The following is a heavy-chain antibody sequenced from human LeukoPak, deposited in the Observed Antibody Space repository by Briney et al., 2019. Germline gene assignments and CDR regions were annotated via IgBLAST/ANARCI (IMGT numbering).Heavy chain of an antibody. CDR3: ARDLIVVVPAAILDI. V-gene: IGHV1-46*01. CDR1: GYTLTELS. J-gene: IGHJ3*02. D-gene: IGHD2-2*01. CDR2: INPSGGST. Sequence: ASVKVSCKVSGYTLTELSMHWVRQAPGQGLEWMGIINPSGGSTSYAQKFQGRVTMTRDTSTSTVYMELSSLRSEDTAVYYCARDLIVVVPAAILDIWGQGTMVTVSS.